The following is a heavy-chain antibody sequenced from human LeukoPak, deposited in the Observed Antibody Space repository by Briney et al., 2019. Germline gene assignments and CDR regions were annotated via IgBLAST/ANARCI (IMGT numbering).Heavy chain of an antibody. J-gene: IGHJ4*02. CDR3: ARVPPPAGGPDYYFDY. CDR1: GYTFTSYD. D-gene: IGHD3-10*01. V-gene: IGHV1-2*02. Sequence: ASVKVSCKASGYTFTSYDINWVRQAPGQGLEWMGWINPNSGGTNYAQKFQGRVTMTRDTSISTAYMELSRLRSDDAAVYYCARVPPPAGGPDYYFDYWGQGTLVTVSS. CDR2: INPNSGGT.